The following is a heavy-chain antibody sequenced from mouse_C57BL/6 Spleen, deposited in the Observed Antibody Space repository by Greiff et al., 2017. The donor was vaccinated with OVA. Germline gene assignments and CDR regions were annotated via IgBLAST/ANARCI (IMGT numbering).Heavy chain of an antibody. Sequence: VQLMESGAELVKPGASVKLSCKASGYTFTTYPIEWMKQTPGKSLEWIGNFHPYNDDTKYNEKFKGKATGTVDKSSSTGYWELSRLTSDDAACDYCARRNYGYFDYWGQGTTLTVSS. CDR2: FHPYNDDT. CDR1: GYTFTTYP. J-gene: IGHJ2*01. D-gene: IGHD2-1*01. CDR3: ARRNYGYFDY. V-gene: IGHV1-47*01.